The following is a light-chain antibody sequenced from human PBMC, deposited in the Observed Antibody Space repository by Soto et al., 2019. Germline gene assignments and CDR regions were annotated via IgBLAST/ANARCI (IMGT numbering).Light chain of an antibody. CDR3: QQYHTSSIT. J-gene: IGKJ5*01. V-gene: IGKV1-5*01. CDR2: DAS. Sequence: DIQMTQSPSTLSASVGDGVTITCRASQTISSWLAWYQQKPGKAPTLLIYDASTLERGVPSRFSGTGSGTEFTLSIDSLQPDDFATYYCQQYHTSSITFGQGTRLEIK. CDR1: QTISSW.